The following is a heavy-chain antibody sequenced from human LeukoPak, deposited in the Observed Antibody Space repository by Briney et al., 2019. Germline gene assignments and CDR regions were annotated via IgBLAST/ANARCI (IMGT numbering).Heavy chain of an antibody. CDR2: ISYDGSNK. CDR1: GFTFSSYG. D-gene: IGHD3-3*01. V-gene: IGHV3-30*18. Sequence: PGGSLRLSCPASGFTFSSYGMHWVRQAPGKGLEWVAVISYDGSNKYYADSVKGRFTISRDNSKNTLYLQMNSLRAEDTAVYYCAKVANPLRFLEGFFDYWGQGTLVTVSS. CDR3: AKVANPLRFLEGFFDY. J-gene: IGHJ4*02.